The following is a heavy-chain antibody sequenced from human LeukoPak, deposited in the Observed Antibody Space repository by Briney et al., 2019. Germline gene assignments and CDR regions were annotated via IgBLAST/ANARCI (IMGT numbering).Heavy chain of an antibody. CDR2: ISGSGGST. CDR1: GFTFSSYA. CDR3: AKYSTHYFDY. D-gene: IGHD5-18*01. V-gene: IGHV3-23*01. J-gene: IGHJ4*02. Sequence: GGSLRLSCAASGFTFSSYAMSCVRQVPGEGLGWVSAISGSGGSTDYADSVKGRFTISRDNSKNTRYLQMNSLRAEDTAVYYCAKYSTHYFDYWGQGTLVTVSS.